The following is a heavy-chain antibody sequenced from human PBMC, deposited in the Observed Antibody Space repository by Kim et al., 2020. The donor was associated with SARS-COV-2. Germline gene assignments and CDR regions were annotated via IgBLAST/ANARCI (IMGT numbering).Heavy chain of an antibody. Sequence: SETLSLTCTVSGGSISSGGYYWSWIRQHPGKGLEWIGYIYYSGSTYYNPSLKSRVTISVDTSKNQFSLKLSSVTAADTAVYYCARDRFTLKKQQLVRGWFDPWGQGTLVTVSS. J-gene: IGHJ5*02. CDR3: ARDRFTLKKQQLVRGWFDP. D-gene: IGHD6-13*01. V-gene: IGHV4-31*03. CDR2: IYYSGST. CDR1: GGSISSGGYY.